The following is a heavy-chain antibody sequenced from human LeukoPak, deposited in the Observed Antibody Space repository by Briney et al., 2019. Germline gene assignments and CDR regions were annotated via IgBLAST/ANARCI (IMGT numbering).Heavy chain of an antibody. J-gene: IGHJ6*03. CDR2: IIPIFGTA. V-gene: IGHV1-69*13. CDR3: ARGIAAAGTGGYYYYMDV. D-gene: IGHD6-13*01. Sequence: ASVKVSCKASGGTFSSYAISWVRQAPGQGLEWMGGIIPIFGTANYAQKFQGRVTITADESTSTAYMELSSLRSEDTAVYYCARGIAAAGTGGYYYYMDVWGKGTTVTVSS. CDR1: GGTFSSYA.